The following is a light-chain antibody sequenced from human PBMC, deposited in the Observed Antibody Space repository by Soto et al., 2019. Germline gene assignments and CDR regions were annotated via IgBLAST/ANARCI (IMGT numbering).Light chain of an antibody. Sequence: LTQPASVSGSPGQSITISCTGTSSDVGDYIFVSWYQQHPGKAPKLIIYEVSNRPSGVSNRFSGSKSDNTASLTISGLQPEDEADYYCNSYTRSSTDVFGTGTKVTVL. CDR3: NSYTRSSTDV. V-gene: IGLV2-14*01. CDR2: EVS. CDR1: SSDVGDYIF. J-gene: IGLJ1*01.